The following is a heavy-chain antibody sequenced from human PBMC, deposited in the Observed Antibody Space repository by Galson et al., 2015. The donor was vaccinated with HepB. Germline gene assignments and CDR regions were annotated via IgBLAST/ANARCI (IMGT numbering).Heavy chain of an antibody. Sequence: SVKVSCKASGYTFMQYGVSWVRQAPGHGLEWMGWISGYNSETIYAQNFQGRVTMTTDTSTTTFYMELRSLRSDDTAMYYCGRAQYSASAPDHWGQGTLVTVSS. V-gene: IGHV1-18*01. D-gene: IGHD5-12*01. CDR3: GRAQYSASAPDH. J-gene: IGHJ5*02. CDR1: GYTFMQYG. CDR2: ISGYNSET.